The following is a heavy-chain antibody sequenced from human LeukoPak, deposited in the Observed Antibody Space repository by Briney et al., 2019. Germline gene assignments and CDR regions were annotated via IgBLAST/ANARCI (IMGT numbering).Heavy chain of an antibody. CDR1: GFTFSSYG. CDR2: IWYDGSNK. V-gene: IGHV3-33*01. CDR3: ARDLVAGMTIDY. Sequence: PGGSLRLSCAASGFTFSSYGMHWVRQAPGKGLEWVAVIWYDGSNKYYADSVKGRFTISRDNSKNTLYLQMNSLRAEDTAVYYCARDLVAGMTIDYWGQGTLVTVSS. D-gene: IGHD6-19*01. J-gene: IGHJ4*02.